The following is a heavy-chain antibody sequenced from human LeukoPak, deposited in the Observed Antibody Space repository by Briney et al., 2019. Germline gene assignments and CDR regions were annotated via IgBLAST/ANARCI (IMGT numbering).Heavy chain of an antibody. J-gene: IGHJ5*02. V-gene: IGHV4-39*07. Sequence: SETLSLTCTVSGGSISSSSYYWGWIRQPPGKGLEWIGSIYHSGSTYYNPSLKSRVTISVDRSKNQFSLKLSSVTAADTAVYYCARGGTSSIAARNWFDPWGQGTLVTVSS. D-gene: IGHD6-6*01. CDR2: IYHSGST. CDR1: GGSISSSSYY. CDR3: ARGGTSSIAARNWFDP.